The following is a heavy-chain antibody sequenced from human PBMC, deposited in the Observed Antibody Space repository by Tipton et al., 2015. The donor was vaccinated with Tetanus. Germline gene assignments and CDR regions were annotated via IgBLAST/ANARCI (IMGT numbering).Heavy chain of an antibody. CDR1: GASINAGGYL. J-gene: IGHJ4*02. Sequence: TLSLTCTVSGASINAGGYLWTWVRQQPGKGLEWIGNIYYTELTSYNPSLNSRVSISVDTSKNQFSLRLTSVTAADTAVYFCARANNELPKKGPFDYWGQGVLVLVSS. D-gene: IGHD1-1*01. CDR3: ARANNELPKKGPFDY. CDR2: IYYTELT. V-gene: IGHV4-31*03.